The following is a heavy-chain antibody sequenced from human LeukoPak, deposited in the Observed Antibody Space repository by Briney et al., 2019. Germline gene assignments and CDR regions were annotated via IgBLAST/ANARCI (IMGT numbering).Heavy chain of an antibody. CDR3: ARGGDFWSGYKTHEYGLDV. D-gene: IGHD3-3*01. J-gene: IGHJ6*02. CDR1: GFTFSSYA. CDR2: ISYDGSKK. Sequence: PGGSLRLSCAASGFTFSSYAMHWVRQAPDKGLEWVAVISYDGSKKYHADSVKGRFTISRDNSNKMQYLEMDSLRADDTAVYYCARGGDFWSGYKTHEYGLDVWGQGTTVTVSS. V-gene: IGHV3-30-3*01.